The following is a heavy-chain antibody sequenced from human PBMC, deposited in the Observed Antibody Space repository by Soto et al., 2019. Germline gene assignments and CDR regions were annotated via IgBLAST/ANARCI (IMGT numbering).Heavy chain of an antibody. V-gene: IGHV4-34*01. J-gene: IGHJ4*02. D-gene: IGHD3-3*01. Sequence: PSETLSLTCAVYGGSFSGYYWSWIRQPPGKGLEWIGYIYHSGSTNYNPSLKSRVTISVDTSKNQFSLKLSSVTAADTAVYYCARTTSVGVVIFDYWGQGSLVTVSS. CDR3: ARTTSVGVVIFDY. CDR2: IYHSGST. CDR1: GGSFSGYY.